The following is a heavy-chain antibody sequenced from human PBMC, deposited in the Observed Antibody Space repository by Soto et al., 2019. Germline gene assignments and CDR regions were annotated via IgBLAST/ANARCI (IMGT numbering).Heavy chain of an antibody. D-gene: IGHD3-10*01. CDR2: ISPYKGNT. CDR1: FYTFSSIG. J-gene: IGHJ4*02. Sequence: ASLTVSCKTSFYTFSSIGIICVRPALGQGLEWMGWISPYKGNTYYAQRLQCRVTMTTDTSTSTAYMELRSLRSDDTAVYFCARDLDGSGNYYTDYWGQGTLVTFS. V-gene: IGHV1-18*01. CDR3: ARDLDGSGNYYTDY.